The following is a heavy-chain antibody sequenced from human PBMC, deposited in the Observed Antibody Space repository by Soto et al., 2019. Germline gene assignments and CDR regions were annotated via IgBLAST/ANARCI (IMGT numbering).Heavy chain of an antibody. CDR2: ISNNGGST. D-gene: IGHD6-19*01. J-gene: IGHJ4*02. Sequence: PGGSLRLSCAASGFIFSSLAMSWVRQAPGKGLEWVPTISNNGGSTYSADSVKGRFTISRDNSKNTLYLQMNSLRAEDTAVYYCAKDPDISGWYQTDLDYWGQGTMVTVSS. V-gene: IGHV3-23*01. CDR1: GFIFSSLA. CDR3: AKDPDISGWYQTDLDY.